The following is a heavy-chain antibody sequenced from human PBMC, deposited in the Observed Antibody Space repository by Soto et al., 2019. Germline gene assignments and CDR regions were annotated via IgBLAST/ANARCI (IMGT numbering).Heavy chain of an antibody. CDR1: GYTFTSYA. CDR2: INAGNGNT. D-gene: IGHD1-26*01. V-gene: IGHV1-3*01. J-gene: IGHJ4*02. Sequence: ASVKVSCKASGYTFTSYAMHWVRQAPGQRLEWMGWINAGNGNTKYSQKFQGRVTITRDTSASTAYMELNSLRSEDTAVYYCARVAATKEKPPHFDYWGQGTLVTVSS. CDR3: ARVAATKEKPPHFDY.